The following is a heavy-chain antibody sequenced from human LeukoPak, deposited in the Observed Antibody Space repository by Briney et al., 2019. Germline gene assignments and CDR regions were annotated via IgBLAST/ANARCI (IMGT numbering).Heavy chain of an antibody. V-gene: IGHV4-39*07. CDR3: ARLADTTVANYYLDY. D-gene: IGHD1-26*01. Sequence: SETLSLTCTVSGGSMTSTSHYWGWIRQSPGKGLEWIGSIYYSGSTYYSPSLKSRVAISEDTSKNQFSLKVTSVTAADTAVYYCARLADTTVANYYLDYWGQGTLVTVSS. CDR2: IYYSGST. CDR1: GGSMTSTSHY. J-gene: IGHJ4*02.